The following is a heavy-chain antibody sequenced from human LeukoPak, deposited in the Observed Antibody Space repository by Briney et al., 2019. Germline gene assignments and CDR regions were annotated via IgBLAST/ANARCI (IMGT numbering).Heavy chain of an antibody. D-gene: IGHD1-26*01. CDR2: IYYSGST. CDR3: ARALVGATSYYYYMDV. J-gene: IGHJ6*03. CDR1: GGSISSSRYY. V-gene: IGHV4-39*07. Sequence: PSETLSLTCTVSGGSISSSRYYWGWIRQPPGKGLEWIVSIYYSGSTYYNPSLKSRVTISVDTSRNQFSLKLSPVTAADTAVYYCARALVGATSYYYYMDVWGKGTTVTVSS.